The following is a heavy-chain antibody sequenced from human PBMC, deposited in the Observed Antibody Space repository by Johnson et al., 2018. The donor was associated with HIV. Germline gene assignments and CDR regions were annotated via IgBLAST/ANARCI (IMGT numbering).Heavy chain of an antibody. V-gene: IGHV3-30*04. J-gene: IGHJ3*02. Sequence: QMLLVESGGGVMQPGKSLRLSCEASGFTFRSYAMHWVRQDPGKGLEWVAVITYDGSNKYYADSVKGRFTISRDNSKNTLYLQMNSLRAEDTAVYYCMSRRGSPGARDAFDIWGQGTMVTVSS. D-gene: IGHD5-24*01. CDR2: ITYDGSNK. CDR3: MSRRGSPGARDAFDI. CDR1: GFTFRSYA.